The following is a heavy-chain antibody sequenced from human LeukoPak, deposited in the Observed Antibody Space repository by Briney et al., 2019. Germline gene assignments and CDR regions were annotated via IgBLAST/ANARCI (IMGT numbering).Heavy chain of an antibody. V-gene: IGHV1-2*06. CDR1: GYTFTGYY. CDR3: ARVLNCSGGSCSHFFDY. D-gene: IGHD2-15*01. J-gene: IGHJ4*02. Sequence: ASVKVSRKASGYTFTGYYMHWVRQAPGQGLEWMGRINPNSGGTNYAQKFQGRVTMTRDTSISTAYMELSRLRSDDTAVYYCARVLNCSGGSCSHFFDYWGQGTLVTVSS. CDR2: INPNSGGT.